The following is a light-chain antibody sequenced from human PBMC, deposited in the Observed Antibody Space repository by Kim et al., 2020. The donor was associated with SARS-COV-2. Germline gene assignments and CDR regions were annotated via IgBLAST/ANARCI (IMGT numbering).Light chain of an antibody. CDR3: QQYGSSPQT. Sequence: PGEKATLSCRASQILSSSFLAWYQQKPGQAPRLLIYGASSWATGIPDRFSGSGSGTDFTLTISSVEPEDSAVYYCQQYGSSPQTFGQGTKVDIK. V-gene: IGKV3-20*01. J-gene: IGKJ1*01. CDR2: GAS. CDR1: QILSSSF.